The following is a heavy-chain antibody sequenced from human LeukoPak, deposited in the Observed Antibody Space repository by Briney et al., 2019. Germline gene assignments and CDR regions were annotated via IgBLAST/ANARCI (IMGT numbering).Heavy chain of an antibody. D-gene: IGHD1-1*01. J-gene: IGHJ4*02. CDR3: AKVQLELRGAYYFDY. Sequence: GGSLRLSCAASGFTFSSSAMSWVRQAPGTGLEWVSAISGSGGSTYYADSVKGRFTISTDNSKNTLYLQMNSLRAEDTAVYYCAKVQLELRGAYYFDYWGQGTLVTVSS. V-gene: IGHV3-23*01. CDR1: GFTFSSSA. CDR2: ISGSGGST.